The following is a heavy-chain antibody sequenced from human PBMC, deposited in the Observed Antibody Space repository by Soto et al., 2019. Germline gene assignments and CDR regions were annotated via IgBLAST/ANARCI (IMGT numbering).Heavy chain of an antibody. V-gene: IGHV3-74*01. J-gene: IGHJ3*02. CDR1: GFTFSSYW. CDR3: ARVSPADAFDI. Sequence: GGSLRLSCAASGFTFSSYWMHWVRQAPGKGLVWVSRINSDGSSTSYADSVKGRFTISRDNAKNTLYLQMNSLRAEDTAVYYCARVSPADAFDIWGQGTMVTVSS. CDR2: INSDGSST.